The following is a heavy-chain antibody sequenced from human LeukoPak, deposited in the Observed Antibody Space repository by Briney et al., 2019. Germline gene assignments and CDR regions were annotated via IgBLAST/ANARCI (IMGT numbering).Heavy chain of an antibody. CDR1: GFTFSNYE. CDR2: ISGSGSPT. D-gene: IGHD3-10*01. V-gene: IGHV3-48*03. J-gene: IGHJ6*03. Sequence: PGGSLRLSCVASGFTFSNYEMNWVRQAPGKGLEWLSYISGSGSPTHYTDSVKGRLTISRDNAKNSLYLQMNSLRVDDTAVYYCARNGRGVAFYYYYYMDVWGKGTPVTVSS. CDR3: ARNGRGVAFYYYYYMDV.